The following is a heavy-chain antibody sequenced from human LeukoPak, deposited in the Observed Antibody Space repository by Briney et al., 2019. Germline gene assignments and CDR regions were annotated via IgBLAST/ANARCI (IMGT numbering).Heavy chain of an antibody. V-gene: IGHV1-2*06. Sequence: ASVKVSCKASGYTFTDYYMHWVRQAPGQGLEWMGRINPNSGGTNYAQKFQGRVTMTRDTSISTAYMELSRLRSDDTAVYYCARGTSLEMATILPVTWGQGTLVTVSS. CDR1: GYTFTDYY. CDR3: ARGTSLEMATILPVT. CDR2: INPNSGGT. J-gene: IGHJ4*02. D-gene: IGHD5-24*01.